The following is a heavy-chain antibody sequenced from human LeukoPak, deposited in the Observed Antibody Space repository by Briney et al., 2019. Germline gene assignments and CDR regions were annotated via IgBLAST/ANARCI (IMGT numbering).Heavy chain of an antibody. CDR3: ARDTRVDYYYGMDV. Sequence: SVKVSCKASGGTFSSYAISWVRQAPGQGLEWMGRIIPILGIANYAQKFQGRVTITADKSTSTAYMELSSLRSEDTAVYYCARDTRVDYYYGMDVWGQGTTVTVSS. CDR1: GGTFSSYA. CDR2: IIPILGIA. V-gene: IGHV1-69*04. D-gene: IGHD4-23*01. J-gene: IGHJ6*02.